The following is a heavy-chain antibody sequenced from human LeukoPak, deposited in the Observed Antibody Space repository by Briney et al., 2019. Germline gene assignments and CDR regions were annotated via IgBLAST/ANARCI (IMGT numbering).Heavy chain of an antibody. CDR1: GGSISSYY. D-gene: IGHD3-22*01. CDR3: ARGDYDGSGYSPHYWFDP. V-gene: IGHV4-59*12. Sequence: PSETLSLTCTVSGGSISSYYWSWLRQPPGKGLEWIGYIYYSGSTHYNPSLKSRLPITVDTHKNQLSLTQRSVTAGDTPVFLCARGDYDGSGYSPHYWFDPWGQGALVTVSS. J-gene: IGHJ5*02. CDR2: IYYSGST.